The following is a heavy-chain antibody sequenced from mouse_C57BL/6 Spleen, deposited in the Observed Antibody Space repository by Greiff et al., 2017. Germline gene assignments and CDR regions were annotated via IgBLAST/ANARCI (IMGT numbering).Heavy chain of an antibody. CDR1: GFTFSDYG. V-gene: IGHV5-17*01. CDR2: ISSGSSTI. Sequence: EVKVVESGGGLVKPGGSLKLSCAASGFTFSDYGMHWVRQAPEKGLEWVAYISSGSSTIYYADTVKGRFTISRDNAKNTLFLQMTSLRSEDTAMYYCARAGYTGWAMDYWGQGTSVTVSS. J-gene: IGHJ4*01. D-gene: IGHD2-2*01. CDR3: ARAGYTGWAMDY.